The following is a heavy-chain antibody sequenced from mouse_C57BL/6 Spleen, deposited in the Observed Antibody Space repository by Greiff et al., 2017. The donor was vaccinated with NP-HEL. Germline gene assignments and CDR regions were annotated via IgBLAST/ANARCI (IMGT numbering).Heavy chain of an antibody. D-gene: IGHD1-1*01. J-gene: IGHJ4*01. CDR3: ANSSYSYYAMDY. Sequence: VQLQQSGPELVKPGASVKISCKASGYAFSSSWMNWVKQRPGKGLEWIGRIYPGDGDTKYNGKFKGKATLTADKSSSTAYMQLRSLTSEDSAVYFCANSSYSYYAMDYWGQGTSVTVSS. CDR1: GYAFSSSW. V-gene: IGHV1-82*01. CDR2: IYPGDGDT.